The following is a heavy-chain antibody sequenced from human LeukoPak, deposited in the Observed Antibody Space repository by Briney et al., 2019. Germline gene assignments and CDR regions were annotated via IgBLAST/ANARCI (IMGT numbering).Heavy chain of an antibody. Sequence: ASVKVSCKASGYTFTSYDINWLRQAPRQGLQWMGWMNPNSGNTGYAQKFQGRVTITRNTSISTAYMELSSLRSEDTAVYYCARGVVRGGRYHLFDYWGQGTLVTVSS. CDR2: MNPNSGNT. D-gene: IGHD6-19*01. CDR1: GYTFTSYD. J-gene: IGHJ4*02. CDR3: ARGVVRGGRYHLFDY. V-gene: IGHV1-8*03.